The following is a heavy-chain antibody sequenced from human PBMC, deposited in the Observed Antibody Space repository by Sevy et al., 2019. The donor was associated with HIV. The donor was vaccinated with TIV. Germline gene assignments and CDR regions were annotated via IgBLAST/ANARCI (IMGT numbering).Heavy chain of an antibody. D-gene: IGHD2-15*01. J-gene: IGHJ4*02. CDR2: INPNSGGT. CDR1: GYTFTGYY. Sequence: ASVKVSCKASGYTFTGYYMHWVRQAPGQGLEWMGWINPNSGGTNYAQKFQGRVTMTRDTSISTAYMELSRLRSDDTAVYYCARGDVVVVATGFDYWGQGTLFTVSS. CDR3: ARGDVVVVATGFDY. V-gene: IGHV1-2*02.